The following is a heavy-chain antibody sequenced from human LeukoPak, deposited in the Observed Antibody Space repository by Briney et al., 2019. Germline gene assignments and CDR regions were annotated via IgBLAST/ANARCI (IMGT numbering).Heavy chain of an antibody. D-gene: IGHD6-13*01. J-gene: IGHJ3*02. CDR2: IYYSGST. Sequence: ASETLSLTCTFSGGSISSSSYYWGWIRQPPGKRLVWLGSIYYSGSTYYNPSLKSRVTISVDQSKNQFSLKLSPVTAADTAVYYCARRGIAAILYAFDIWGQGTMVTVSP. CDR3: ARRGIAAILYAFDI. V-gene: IGHV4-39*01. CDR1: GGSISSSSYY.